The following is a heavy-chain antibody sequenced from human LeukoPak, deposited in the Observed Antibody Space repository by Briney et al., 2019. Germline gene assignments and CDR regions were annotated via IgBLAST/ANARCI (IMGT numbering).Heavy chain of an antibody. CDR3: ARDLSSRDAY. D-gene: IGHD6-13*01. CDR2: LQDDGSHR. Sequence: GGSLRLSCAASGFAVSTSWMGWVRQAPGKGLEWVASLQDDGSHRYYVDSAKGRFTISRENAKNSLFLQMSSLRVEDTAVYYCARDLSSRDAYWGQGTPVTVSS. J-gene: IGHJ4*02. V-gene: IGHV3-7*03. CDR1: GFAVSTSW.